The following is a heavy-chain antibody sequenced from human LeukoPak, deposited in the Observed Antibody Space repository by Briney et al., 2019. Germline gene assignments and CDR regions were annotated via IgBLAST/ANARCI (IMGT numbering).Heavy chain of an antibody. CDR2: INTSGGNT. V-gene: IGHV3-23*01. CDR3: AKGSGWYV. J-gene: IGHJ4*02. D-gene: IGHD6-19*01. Sequence: PGGSLRLSRAASGFTFSSYAMTWVRQAPGKGLEWVSVINTSGGNTDYADPVKGRFTISRDNSKNTLYLQMNSLRAEDTAVYYCAKGSGWYVWGQGTLVTVSS. CDR1: GFTFSSYA.